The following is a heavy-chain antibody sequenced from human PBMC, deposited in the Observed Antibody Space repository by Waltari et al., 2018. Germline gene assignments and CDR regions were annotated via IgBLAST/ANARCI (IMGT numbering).Heavy chain of an antibody. CDR1: GLTFSDFG. D-gene: IGHD3-10*01. J-gene: IGHJ3*01. CDR2: INWISSVK. V-gene: IGHV3-9*01. Sequence: EMKLVEFGGDLVQPGRSLRLSCLGSGLTFSDFGLQWVRQAPGKGLEWVACINWISSVKYYAYSVVCRCTIFICNSTNSLFLDMNSLIPEDTAVYYCANTLYGSGTMRRPVHLWCQVTFVTFSS. CDR3: ANTLYGSGTMRRPVHL.